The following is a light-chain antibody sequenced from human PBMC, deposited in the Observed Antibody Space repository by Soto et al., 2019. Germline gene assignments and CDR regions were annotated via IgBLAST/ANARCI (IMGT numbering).Light chain of an antibody. Sequence: QSVLTQPASVSGSPGQSITISCTGTTSDVGGYHYVSWYQQHPGKAPKLMIYDVSNRPSGVANRFSGSKSGNTASLTISGLQAEDEADYYCASYTSSTSVVFGGWTKVTVL. J-gene: IGLJ2*01. CDR3: ASYTSSTSVV. V-gene: IGLV2-14*03. CDR2: DVS. CDR1: TSDVGGYHY.